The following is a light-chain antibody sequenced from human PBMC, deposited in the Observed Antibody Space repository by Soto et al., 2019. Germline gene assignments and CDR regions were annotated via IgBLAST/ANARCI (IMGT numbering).Light chain of an antibody. J-gene: IGLJ1*01. CDR2: EVN. V-gene: IGLV2-23*02. Sequence: QSALTQPASVSGSPGQSITISCTGTSSNVGSYKLVSWYQQHPGKAPKLMIFEVNKRPSGVSNRFSGSKSGNTASLTISGLKVEDEADYYCCSSGGSPTYVFGTGTKLHRP. CDR3: CSSGGSPTYV. CDR1: SSNVGSYKL.